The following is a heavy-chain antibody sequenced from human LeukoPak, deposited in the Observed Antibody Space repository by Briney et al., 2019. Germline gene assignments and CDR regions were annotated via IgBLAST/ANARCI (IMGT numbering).Heavy chain of an antibody. D-gene: IGHD3-16*01. V-gene: IGHV4-39*01. Sequence: SETLSLTCTVSGGSISSSSYYWGWIRQPPGKGLEWIGSIYYSGSTYYSPSLKSRVTISVDTSKNQFSLKLSSVTAADTAVYYCARLPRGGRDYWGQGTLVTVSS. J-gene: IGHJ4*02. CDR1: GGSISSSSYY. CDR3: ARLPRGGRDY. CDR2: IYYSGST.